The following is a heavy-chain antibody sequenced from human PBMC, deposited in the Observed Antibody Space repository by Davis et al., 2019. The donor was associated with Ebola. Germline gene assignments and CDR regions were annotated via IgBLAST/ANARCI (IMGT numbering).Heavy chain of an antibody. V-gene: IGHV1-18*04. D-gene: IGHD4-23*01. Sequence: ASVKVSCKPSGYSFSSYYIHWVRQAPGQGLEWMGWISAYNGNTNYAQKLQGRVTMTTDTSTSTAYMELRSLRSDDTAVYYCARDFPYGGPMDVWGQGTTVTVSS. CDR2: ISAYNGNT. J-gene: IGHJ6*02. CDR3: ARDFPYGGPMDV. CDR1: GYSFSSYY.